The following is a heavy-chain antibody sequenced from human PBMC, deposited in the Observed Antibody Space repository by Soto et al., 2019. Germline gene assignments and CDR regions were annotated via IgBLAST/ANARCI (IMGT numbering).Heavy chain of an antibody. V-gene: IGHV4-28*03. CDR3: ARDFTDSSGPTLGMGV. J-gene: IGHJ6*02. CDR2: IYYSGST. CDR1: GYSISSSNW. Sequence: SETLSLTCAVSGYSISSSNWWGWIRQPPGKGLEWIGYIYYSGSTYYNASLKSRVTMSVDTSKNQFSLKLSSVTAADTAVYYCARDFTDSSGPTLGMGVWGQGTTVTVSS. D-gene: IGHD6-19*01.